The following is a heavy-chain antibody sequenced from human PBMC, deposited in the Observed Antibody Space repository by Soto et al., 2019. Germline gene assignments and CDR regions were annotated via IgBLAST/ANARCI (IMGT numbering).Heavy chain of an antibody. CDR3: ARFGSGYDSDY. V-gene: IGHV3-11*06. J-gene: IGHJ4*02. D-gene: IGHD5-12*01. CDR1: GFTFSDYY. Sequence: GCLRLSCAASGFTFSDYYMSWIRQAPGKGLEWVSYISSSSSYTNYADSVKGRFTISRDNAKNSLYLQMNSLRAEDTAVYYCARFGSGYDSDYWGQGTLVTVSS. CDR2: ISSSSSYT.